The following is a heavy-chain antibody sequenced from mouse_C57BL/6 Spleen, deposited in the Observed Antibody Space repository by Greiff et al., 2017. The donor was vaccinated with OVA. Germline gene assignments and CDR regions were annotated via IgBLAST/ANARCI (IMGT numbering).Heavy chain of an antibody. CDR2: INPGSGGT. Sequence: QVQLQQSGAELVRPGTSVKVSCKASGYAFTNYLIEWVKQRPGQGLEWIGVINPGSGGTNYNEKFKGKATLTADKSSSTAYMQLSSLPSEDSAVYFCARSGGLVDYWGQGTTLTVSS. V-gene: IGHV1-54*01. CDR1: GYAFTNYL. D-gene: IGHD3-3*01. CDR3: ARSGGLVDY. J-gene: IGHJ2*01.